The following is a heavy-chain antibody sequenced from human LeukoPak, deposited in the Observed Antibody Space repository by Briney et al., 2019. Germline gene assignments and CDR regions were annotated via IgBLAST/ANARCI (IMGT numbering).Heavy chain of an antibody. CDR2: ISSSGSYT. Sequence: PGGSLRLSCAASGFTLSSYNMNWVSQAPGKGLEWVSSISSSGSYTYYADSVKGRFTISRDNAKNSLYLQMNSLRAEDTAVYYCARDRTRYCSGGSCYSSYGMDVWAHGTTVTVSS. CDR3: ARDRTRYCSGGSCYSSYGMDV. CDR1: GFTLSSYN. J-gene: IGHJ6*02. D-gene: IGHD2-15*01. V-gene: IGHV3-21*01.